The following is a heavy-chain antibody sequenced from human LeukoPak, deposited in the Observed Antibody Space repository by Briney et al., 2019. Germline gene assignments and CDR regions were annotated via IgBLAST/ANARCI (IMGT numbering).Heavy chain of an antibody. CDR2: ISSSSSYI. J-gene: IGHJ4*02. CDR1: GFTFSSYS. V-gene: IGHV3-21*01. D-gene: IGHD6-13*01. Sequence: PGGSLRLSCAASGFTFSSYSMNWVRQAPGKGLEWVSSISSSSSYIYYADSMKGRFTISRDNAKNSLYLQMNGLRAEDTAVYYCARVYSSASISDYWGQGTLVTVSS. CDR3: ARVYSSASISDY.